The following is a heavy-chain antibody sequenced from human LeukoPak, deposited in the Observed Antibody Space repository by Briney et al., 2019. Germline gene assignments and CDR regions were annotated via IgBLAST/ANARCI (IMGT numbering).Heavy chain of an antibody. J-gene: IGHJ4*02. Sequence: SETLSLTCAVSGYSISSGYYWGWIRQPPGKGLEWIGSIYHSGSTYYNPSLKSRVTISVDTSKNQFSLKLSSVTAADTAVYYCARQNGGYSGYDYATSFAGDYWGQGTLVTVSS. CDR2: IYHSGST. D-gene: IGHD5-12*01. CDR1: GYSISSGYY. CDR3: ARQNGGYSGYDYATSFAGDY. V-gene: IGHV4-38-2*01.